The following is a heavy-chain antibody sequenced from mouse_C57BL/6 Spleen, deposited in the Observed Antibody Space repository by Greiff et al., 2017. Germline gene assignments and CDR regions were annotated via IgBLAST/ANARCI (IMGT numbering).Heavy chain of an antibody. CDR2: ISYDGSN. D-gene: IGHD2-10*02. V-gene: IGHV3-6*01. CDR1: GYSITSGYY. CDR3: ARGGASKGGFFDY. J-gene: IGHJ2*01. Sequence: VQLKESGPGLVKPSQSLSLTCSVTGYSITSGYYWNWIRQFPGNKLEWMGYISYDGSNNYNPSLKNRISITRDTSKNQFFLKLNSVTTEDTATYYCARGGASKGGFFDYWGQGTTLTVSS.